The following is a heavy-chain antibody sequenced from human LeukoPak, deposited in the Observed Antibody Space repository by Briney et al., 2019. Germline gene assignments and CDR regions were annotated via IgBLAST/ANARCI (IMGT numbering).Heavy chain of an antibody. V-gene: IGHV3-23*01. D-gene: IGHD3-22*01. CDR3: AKSPNYYDSSGYYPV. CDR1: GFTFSSYA. CDR2: ISDSGGST. Sequence: GGSLRLSCAASGFTFSSYAMSWVRQAPGKGLEWASAISDSGGSTYYADSVKGRFTISRDNSKNTLYLQMNSLRAEDTAVYYCAKSPNYYDSSGYYPVWGQGTLVTVSS. J-gene: IGHJ4*02.